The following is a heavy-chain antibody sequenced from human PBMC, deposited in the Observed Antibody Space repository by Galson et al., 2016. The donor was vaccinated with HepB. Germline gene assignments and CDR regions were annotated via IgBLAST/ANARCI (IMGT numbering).Heavy chain of an antibody. Sequence: SETLSLTCTVSGGSIGNQYWSWIRQPPGKGLEWIGYIYHSGSTNYNPSFKSRVTMSVDTSKNQISLNLMSVTAADTAVYYCARDKGVAVALRWFDPWGQGTLVTVSS. J-gene: IGHJ5*02. D-gene: IGHD6-19*01. V-gene: IGHV4-59*11. CDR1: GGSIGNQY. CDR3: ARDKGVAVALRWFDP. CDR2: IYHSGST.